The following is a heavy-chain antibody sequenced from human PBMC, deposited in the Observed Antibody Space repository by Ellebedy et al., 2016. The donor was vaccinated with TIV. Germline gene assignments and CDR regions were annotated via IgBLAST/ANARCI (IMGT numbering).Heavy chain of an antibody. Sequence: GSLRLSCTVSGGSISGYYWSWIRQPPGKGLEWIGEINHSGSTNYNPSLKSRVTISVDTSKNQFPLKLSSVTAADTAVYYCARGSRRWLQPVFDYWGQGTLVTVSS. CDR2: INHSGST. CDR1: GGSISGYY. V-gene: IGHV4-34*01. D-gene: IGHD5-24*01. CDR3: ARGSRRWLQPVFDY. J-gene: IGHJ4*02.